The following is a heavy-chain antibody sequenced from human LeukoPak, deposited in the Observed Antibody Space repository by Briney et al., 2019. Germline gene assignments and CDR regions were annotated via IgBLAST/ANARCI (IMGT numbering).Heavy chain of an antibody. J-gene: IGHJ5*02. V-gene: IGHV4-34*01. CDR1: GGSFSGYY. CDR3: GGRITMFGVGNNWFDP. CDR2: INHSGST. D-gene: IGHD3-3*01. Sequence: SETLSLTCAVYGGSFSGYYWSWIRQPPGKGLEWIGEINHSGSTNYNPSLKSRVTISVDTSKNQFSLKLSSVTAADTAVYYCGGRITMFGVGNNWFDPWGQGTLVTVSS.